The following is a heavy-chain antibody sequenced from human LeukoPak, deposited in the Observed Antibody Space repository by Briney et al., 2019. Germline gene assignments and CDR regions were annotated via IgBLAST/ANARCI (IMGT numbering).Heavy chain of an antibody. J-gene: IGHJ6*03. V-gene: IGHV1-69-2*01. CDR2: VDPEDGET. CDR3: ATGSKRPGYCSGGSCQRMVYYYYMDV. CDR1: GHTFTDYY. Sequence: ASVKISCKVSGHTFTDYYMHWVQQAPGKGLEWMGLVDPEDGETIYAEKFQGRVTITADTSTDTAYMELSSLRSEDTAVYYCATGSKRPGYCSGGSCQRMVYYYYMDVWGKGTTVTVSS. D-gene: IGHD2-15*01.